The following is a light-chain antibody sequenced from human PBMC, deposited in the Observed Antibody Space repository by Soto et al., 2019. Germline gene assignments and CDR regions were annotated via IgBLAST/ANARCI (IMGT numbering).Light chain of an antibody. CDR3: QQYGLSPRT. J-gene: IGKJ1*01. CDR1: QSVSGSY. CDR2: AAS. Sequence: EIVLTQSPGTLSLSPGERATLSCRASQSVSGSYLAWYQQKPGQAPRLFIYAASIRATGIPDRFSGSGSGTDFTLTISSLEPEDFAVYYCQQYGLSPRTFGRGTKVEIK. V-gene: IGKV3-20*01.